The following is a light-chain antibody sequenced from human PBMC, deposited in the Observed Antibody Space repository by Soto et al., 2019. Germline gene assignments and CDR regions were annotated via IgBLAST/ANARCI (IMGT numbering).Light chain of an antibody. Sequence: QSVLTQPPSASGSPGQSVTISCTGTSSDVGGYNYVSWYQQHPGKAPKLMIYEVSKRPSGVPDRFSGSKSGNTASLTVSGLQAEDEADYYCSSYAGSNNPVVFGGGTKHTVL. CDR3: SSYAGSNNPVV. CDR2: EVS. J-gene: IGLJ2*01. V-gene: IGLV2-8*01. CDR1: SSDVGGYNY.